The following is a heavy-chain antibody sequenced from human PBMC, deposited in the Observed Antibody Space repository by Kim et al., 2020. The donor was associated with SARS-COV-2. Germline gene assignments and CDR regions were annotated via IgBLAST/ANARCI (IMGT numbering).Heavy chain of an antibody. V-gene: IGHV4-4*02. CDR1: GDSVGTNYW. Sequence: SETLSLTCAVSGDSVGTNYWWSWVRQSPGKGLEWIGEIFHSGKTNYNLSLKSRVTLSVDKSKNHFSLKLTSLTAADTGIYYCARDTVTTGFDVWGQGTLVTVSS. CDR2: IFHSGKT. D-gene: IGHD4-17*01. CDR3: ARDTVTTGFDV. J-gene: IGHJ4*02.